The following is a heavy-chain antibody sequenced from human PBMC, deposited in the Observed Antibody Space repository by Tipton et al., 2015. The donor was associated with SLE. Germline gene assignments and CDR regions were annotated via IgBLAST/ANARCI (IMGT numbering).Heavy chain of an antibody. D-gene: IGHD6-6*01. CDR2: INDIGSHI. CDR1: GFTFSTFN. Sequence: SLRLSCAASGFTFSTFNMNWVRQAPGKGLEWVSYINDIGSHIYYAGSVRGRFTISRDNARNSLYLQMNSLRAEDTAVYYCARDDEFTARASGMDVWGQGTMVTVSS. V-gene: IGHV3-21*01. J-gene: IGHJ6*02. CDR3: ARDDEFTARASGMDV.